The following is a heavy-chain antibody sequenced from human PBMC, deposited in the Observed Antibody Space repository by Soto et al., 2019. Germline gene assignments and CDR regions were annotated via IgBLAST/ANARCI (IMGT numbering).Heavy chain of an antibody. J-gene: IGHJ6*02. CDR2: ISPYTGNT. Sequence: QVQLVQSGDEVKKPGASVKVSCKASGYIFVNYGIAWVRQAPGQGLEWMGWISPYTGNTHSASKVQGRLTMTTDTSTSSAYMDLGSLTSDDTAVYYCVMVDNYVTPTPQDVWGQGTTVTVSS. D-gene: IGHD3-16*01. CDR1: GYIFVNYG. CDR3: VMVDNYVTPTPQDV. V-gene: IGHV1-18*01.